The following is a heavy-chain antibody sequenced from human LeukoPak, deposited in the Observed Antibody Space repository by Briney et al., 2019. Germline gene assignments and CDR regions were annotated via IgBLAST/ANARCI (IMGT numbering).Heavy chain of an antibody. J-gene: IGHJ4*02. CDR2: IYHSGST. CDR3: ARRPDDY. V-gene: IGHV4-38-2*01. CDR1: GYSISSGYY. Sequence: SETLSLTCAVSGYSISSGYYWGWIRQPPGKGLEWIGSIYHSGSTYYNLSLKSRVTISVDTSKNQFSLKLSSVTAADTAVYYCARRPDDYWGQGTLVTVSS. D-gene: IGHD1-14*01.